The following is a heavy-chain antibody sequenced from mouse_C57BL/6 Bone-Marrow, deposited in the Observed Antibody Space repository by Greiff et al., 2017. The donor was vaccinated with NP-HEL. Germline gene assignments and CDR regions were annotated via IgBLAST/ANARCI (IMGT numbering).Heavy chain of an antibody. D-gene: IGHD1-1*01. CDR1: GFTFSNYW. J-gene: IGHJ3*01. V-gene: IGHV6-3*01. CDR2: IRLKSDNYAT. Sequence: EVKLVESGGGLVQPGGSMKLSCVASGFTFSNYWMNWVRQSPEKGLEWVAQIRLKSDNYATHYAESGKGRFTISRDDSKSSVYLQMNNLRAEDTGIYYCTEYYGTQEAWFAYWGQGTLVTVSA. CDR3: TEYYGTQEAWFAY.